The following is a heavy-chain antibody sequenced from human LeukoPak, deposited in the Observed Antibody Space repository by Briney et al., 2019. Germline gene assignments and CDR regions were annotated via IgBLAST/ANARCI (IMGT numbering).Heavy chain of an antibody. V-gene: IGHV4-34*01. Sequence: SETLSLTCAVYGGSFSGYYWSWIRRPPGKGLEWIGEINHSGSTNYNPSLKSRVTISVDTSKNQFSLKLSSVTAADTAVYYCARGMVVAATPNWFDPWGQGTLVTVSS. CDR1: GGSFSGYY. J-gene: IGHJ5*02. CDR3: ARGMVVAATPNWFDP. D-gene: IGHD2-15*01. CDR2: INHSGST.